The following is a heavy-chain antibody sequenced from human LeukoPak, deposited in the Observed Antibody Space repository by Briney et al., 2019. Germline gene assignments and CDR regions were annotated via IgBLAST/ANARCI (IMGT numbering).Heavy chain of an antibody. V-gene: IGHV4-61*02. J-gene: IGHJ4*02. CDR1: GGSISSGSYY. D-gene: IGHD5-18*01. Sequence: SETLSLTCTVSGGSISSGSYYWSWIRQPAGKGLEWIGRIYTSGSTNYNPSLKSRVTISVDTSKNQFSLKLTSVTAADTAVYYCARGAPGYSYGLFDYWGQGTLVTVSS. CDR3: ARGAPGYSYGLFDY. CDR2: IYTSGST.